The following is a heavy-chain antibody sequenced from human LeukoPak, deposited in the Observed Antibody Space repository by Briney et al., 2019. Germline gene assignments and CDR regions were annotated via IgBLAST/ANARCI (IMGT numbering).Heavy chain of an antibody. Sequence: SETLSLTCTVSGGSISSSSYYWGWIRQPPGKGLEWIGSIYYSGSTYYNPSLKSRVTISVDTSKNQFSLKLSSVTAADTAVYYCARVPLYGDYPGYWGQGTLVTVSS. CDR2: IYYSGST. J-gene: IGHJ4*02. CDR3: ARVPLYGDYPGY. CDR1: GGSISSSSYY. V-gene: IGHV4-39*01. D-gene: IGHD4-17*01.